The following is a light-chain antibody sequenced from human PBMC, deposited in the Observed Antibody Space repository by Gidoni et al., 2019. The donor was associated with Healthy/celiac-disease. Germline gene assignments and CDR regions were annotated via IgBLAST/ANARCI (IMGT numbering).Light chain of an antibody. CDR2: GAS. Sequence: EIVLKQSPGTLALSSGERATRSGRASQSVSSSYLAWYQQKPGQAPRLLIYGASSRATGIPDRFSGSGSGTDFTLTISRLEPEDFAVYYCQQYGSSRAWTFGQGTKVEIK. J-gene: IGKJ1*01. V-gene: IGKV3-20*01. CDR1: QSVSSSY. CDR3: QQYGSSRAWT.